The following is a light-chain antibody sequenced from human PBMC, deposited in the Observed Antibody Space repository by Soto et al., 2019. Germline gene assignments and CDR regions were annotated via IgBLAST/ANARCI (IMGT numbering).Light chain of an antibody. V-gene: IGKV3-20*01. Sequence: EVVLTQSPGAMSLSPGERATLSCRASQSVDSSYFAWYQQRPGQAPRLLIYETSSRATGIPDRFSGSGSGTDFTLTVSRLEPEDFAVYFCQQYGSYPLTFGGVAKVEIK. CDR2: ETS. CDR3: QQYGSYPLT. J-gene: IGKJ4*01. CDR1: QSVDSSY.